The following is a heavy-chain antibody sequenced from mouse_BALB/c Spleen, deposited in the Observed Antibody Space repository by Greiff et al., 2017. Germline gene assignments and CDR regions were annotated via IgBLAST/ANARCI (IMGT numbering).Heavy chain of an antibody. CDR3: ARRDYDVWFAY. D-gene: IGHD2-4*01. CDR2: ISSGGSYT. V-gene: IGHV5-6*02. J-gene: IGHJ3*01. CDR1: GFTFSSYG. Sequence: EVKLMESGGDLVKPGGSLKLSCAASGFTFSSYGMSWVRLTPDKRLEWVATISSGGSYTYYPDSVKGRFTISRDNAKNTLYLQMSSLKSEDTAMYYCARRDYDVWFAYWGQGTLVTVSA.